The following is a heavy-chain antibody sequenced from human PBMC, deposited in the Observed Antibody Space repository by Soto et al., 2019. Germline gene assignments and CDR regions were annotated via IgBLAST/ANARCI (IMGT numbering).Heavy chain of an antibody. V-gene: IGHV3-15*07. CDR3: TTDLEHYDILTGYYY. CDR1: GFTFSNAW. D-gene: IGHD3-9*01. CDR2: IKSKTDGGTT. Sequence: AGGSLRLSCAASGFTFSNAWMNWVRQAPGKGLEWVGRIKSKTDGGTTDYAAPVKGRFTISRDDSKNTLYLQMNSLKTEDTAVYYCTTDLEHYDILTGYYYWGQGTLVTVSS. J-gene: IGHJ4*02.